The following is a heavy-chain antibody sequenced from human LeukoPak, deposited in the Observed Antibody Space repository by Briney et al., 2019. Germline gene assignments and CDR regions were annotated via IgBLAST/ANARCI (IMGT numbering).Heavy chain of an antibody. Sequence: RASETLSLTCTVSGGSVGSSTYYWGWIRQPPGKGLEWIGSFYYSGCTYYNPSLKSRVTISVDTSKNQFSLKLSSVTAADTAVYYCARDLNDSNYGYWYFDLWGRGTLVTVSS. CDR1: GGSVGSSTYY. J-gene: IGHJ2*01. V-gene: IGHV4-39*07. D-gene: IGHD4-11*01. CDR3: ARDLNDSNYGYWYFDL. CDR2: FYYSGCT.